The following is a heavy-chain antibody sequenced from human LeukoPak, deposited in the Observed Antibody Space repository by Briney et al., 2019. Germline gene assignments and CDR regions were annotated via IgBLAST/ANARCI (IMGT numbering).Heavy chain of an antibody. CDR1: GFTFSSYS. CDR3: ARGVTIFGVVTAFDP. D-gene: IGHD3-3*01. J-gene: IGHJ5*02. Sequence: GGSLRLSCAASGFTFSSYSMNWVRQAPGKGPEWVSSISSSRSYIYYADSVKGRFTISRDNAKNSLYLQMNSLRAEDTAVYYCARGVTIFGVVTAFDPWGQGTLVTVSS. V-gene: IGHV3-21*01. CDR2: ISSSRSYI.